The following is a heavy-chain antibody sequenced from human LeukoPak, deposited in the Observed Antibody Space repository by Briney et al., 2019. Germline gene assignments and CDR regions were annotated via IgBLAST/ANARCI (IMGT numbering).Heavy chain of an antibody. D-gene: IGHD3-9*01. Sequence: GGSLRLSCAASGFTFSSYGMHWVRQAPGKGLEWVAVIWYDGSNKYYADSVKGRFTISRDNSKNTLYLQMNSLRAEDTAVYYCARDHYDILTCDPVPFDYWGQGTLVTVSS. CDR1: GFTFSSYG. J-gene: IGHJ4*02. V-gene: IGHV3-33*01. CDR2: IWYDGSNK. CDR3: ARDHYDILTCDPVPFDY.